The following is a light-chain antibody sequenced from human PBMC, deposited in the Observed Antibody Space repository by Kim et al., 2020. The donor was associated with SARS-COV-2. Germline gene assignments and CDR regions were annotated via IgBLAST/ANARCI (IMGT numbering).Light chain of an antibody. CDR1: DIGSKS. J-gene: IGLJ3*02. CDR2: SDT. Sequence: SYELTQPPSVSVAPGKTATITCGGNDIGSKSVHWYQQKPRQAPVVVVFSDTDRPSGIPERFSGSNSGNTATLTISRVEAGDEADYYCQVWDSGSDLWVFGGGTKVTVL. V-gene: IGLV3-21*04. CDR3: QVWDSGSDLWV.